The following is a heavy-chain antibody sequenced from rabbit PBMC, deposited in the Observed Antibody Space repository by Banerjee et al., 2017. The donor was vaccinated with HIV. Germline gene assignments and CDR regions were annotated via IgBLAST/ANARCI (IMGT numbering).Heavy chain of an antibody. J-gene: IGHJ4*01. CDR2: IYASSGTT. Sequence: QQLEESGGDLVKPGASLTLTCTASGIDFSSYYYMCWVRQAPGKGLEWIACIYASSGTTYYASWAKGRFTGSKTSSTTVTLQMTSLTAADTATYFCAYASSGLYFNLWGPGTLVTVS. CDR3: AYASSGLYFNL. V-gene: IGHV1S40*01. D-gene: IGHD1-1*01. CDR1: GIDFSSYYY.